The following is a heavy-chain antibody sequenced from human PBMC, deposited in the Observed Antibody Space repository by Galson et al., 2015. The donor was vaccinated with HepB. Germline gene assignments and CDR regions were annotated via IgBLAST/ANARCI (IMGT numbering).Heavy chain of an antibody. CDR1: GSTVSINY. D-gene: IGHD1-26*01. Sequence: SLRLSCAASGSTVSINYMSWVRQAPGKGLEWVSVIYSGGNTYYADSVKGRFTISRDNSKNTLYLQMNSLRAEDTAVYYCARDRSGSYYFDYWGQGTLVTVSS. CDR2: IYSGGNT. V-gene: IGHV3-53*01. J-gene: IGHJ4*02. CDR3: ARDRSGSYYFDY.